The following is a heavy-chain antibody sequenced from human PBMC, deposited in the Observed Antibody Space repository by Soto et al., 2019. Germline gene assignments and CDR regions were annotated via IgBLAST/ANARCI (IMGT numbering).Heavy chain of an antibody. Sequence: GPTLVNPTQTLTLTCIFSGFSLRTSGVGVGWIRQPPGKALEWLGFIYWNDDKRYSPSLKSRLTITKDTSKNQVVLTMTNMDPVDKATYYWAKSGSSGWYGGFDHWCQGILVTVS. D-gene: IGHD6-19*01. CDR2: IYWNDDK. J-gene: IGHJ5*02. CDR1: GFSLRTSGVG. V-gene: IGHV2-5*01. CDR3: AKSGSSGWYGGFDH.